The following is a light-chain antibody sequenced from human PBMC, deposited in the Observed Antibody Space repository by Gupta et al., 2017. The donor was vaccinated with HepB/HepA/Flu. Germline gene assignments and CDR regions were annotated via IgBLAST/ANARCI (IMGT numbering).Light chain of an antibody. V-gene: IGKV3-20*01. CDR1: QSVSSSH. J-gene: IGKJ2*01. CDR2: DTS. Sequence: EIVLTQSPGTLSLSPGERATLSCRASQSVSSSHLAWYQQKPGQAPRLLIYDTSNRATGIPDRFSGSGSGTDFTLTISRLEPEDFAVYYCQQYGSSPAYTFGQGTKLEIK. CDR3: QQYGSSPAYT.